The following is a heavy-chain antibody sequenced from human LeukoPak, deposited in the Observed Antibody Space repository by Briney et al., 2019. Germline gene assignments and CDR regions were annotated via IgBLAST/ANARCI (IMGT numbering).Heavy chain of an antibody. J-gene: IGHJ6*03. CDR1: GGSISSGDYY. V-gene: IGHV4-61*02. Sequence: SETLSLTCTVSGGSISSGDYYWSWLRQPAGKGLEWIGRINTSGSTNYNPSLKSRVTMSVDTSKNQFSLKLSSVTAADTAVYYSARGQSGYDRYYYYYYYMDVWGKGTTVTVSS. D-gene: IGHD5-12*01. CDR3: ARGQSGYDRYYYYYYYMDV. CDR2: INTSGST.